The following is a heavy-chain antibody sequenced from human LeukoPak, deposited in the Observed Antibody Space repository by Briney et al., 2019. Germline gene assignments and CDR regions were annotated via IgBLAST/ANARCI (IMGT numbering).Heavy chain of an antibody. Sequence: ASVKVSCKVSGYTLTELSMHWVRQAPGKGLEWMGGFDPEDGETIYAQKFQGRVTMTEDTSTDTAYMELSSLRSEDTAVYYCATTYYYDSRGHYQYKPFESWGQGTLVTVAS. CDR2: FDPEDGET. J-gene: IGHJ4*02. CDR3: ATTYYYDSRGHYQYKPFES. CDR1: GYTLTELS. V-gene: IGHV1-24*01. D-gene: IGHD3-22*01.